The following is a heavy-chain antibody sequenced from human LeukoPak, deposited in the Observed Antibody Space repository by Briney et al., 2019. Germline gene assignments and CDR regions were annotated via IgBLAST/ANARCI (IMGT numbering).Heavy chain of an antibody. CDR3: AGHGKMAADAFDI. V-gene: IGHV3-21*01. Sequence: PGGSLRLSCAASGFTFSSYSMNWVRQAPGKGLEWVSSISSSSSYIYYADSVKGRFTISRDNAKNSLYLQMNSLRAEDTAVYYCAGHGKMAADAFDIWGQGTMVTVSS. CDR2: ISSSSSYI. J-gene: IGHJ3*02. CDR1: GFTFSSYS. D-gene: IGHD2-8*01.